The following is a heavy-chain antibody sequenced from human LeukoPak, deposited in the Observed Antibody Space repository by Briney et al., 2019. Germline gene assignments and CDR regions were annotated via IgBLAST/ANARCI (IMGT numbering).Heavy chain of an antibody. Sequence: AGGSLRLSCAASGFTVSSNYMSWVRQAPGKGLEWVSVIYSGGSTYYADSVKGRFTISRDNSKNTLYLQMNSLRAEDTAVYYCARADSSSWSNYYYGMDVWGQGTTVTVSS. CDR3: ARADSSSWSNYYYGMDV. CDR1: GFTVSSNY. V-gene: IGHV3-66*01. J-gene: IGHJ6*02. CDR2: IYSGGST. D-gene: IGHD6-13*01.